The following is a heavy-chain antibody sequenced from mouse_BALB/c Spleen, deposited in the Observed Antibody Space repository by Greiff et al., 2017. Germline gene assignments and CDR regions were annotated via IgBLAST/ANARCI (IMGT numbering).Heavy chain of an antibody. D-gene: IGHD2-1*01. CDR1: GFTFSSFG. CDR2: ISSGSSTI. CDR3: ARNYGNSLAY. V-gene: IGHV5-17*02. J-gene: IGHJ3*01. Sequence: EVQGVESGGGLVQPGGSRKLSCAASGFTFSSFGMHWVRQAPEKGLEWVAYISSGSSTIYYADTVKGRFTISRDNPKNTLFLQMTSLRSEDTAMYYCARNYGNSLAYWGQGTLVTVSA.